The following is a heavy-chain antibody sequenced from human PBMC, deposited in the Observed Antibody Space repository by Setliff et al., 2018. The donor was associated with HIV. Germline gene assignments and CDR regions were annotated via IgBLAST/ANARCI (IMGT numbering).Heavy chain of an antibody. CDR1: GGSISSGGFY. CDR3: ARRYHDASGFYNS. J-gene: IGHJ4*02. CDR2: IYNTGST. V-gene: IGHV4-31*03. Sequence: PSETLSLTCTVTGGSISSGGFYWTWIRQHPGKGLEWIGYIYNTGSTYHNPSLRSRVTISLDTSKNHFSLKLSSVAAADTAVYYCARRYHDASGFYNSWGQGVLVTVSS. D-gene: IGHD1-1*01.